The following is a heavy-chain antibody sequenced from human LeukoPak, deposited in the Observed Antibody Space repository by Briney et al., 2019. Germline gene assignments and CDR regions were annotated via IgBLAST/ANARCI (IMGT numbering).Heavy chain of an antibody. CDR1: GGSFSGYY. V-gene: IGHV4-34*01. J-gene: IGHJ4*02. CDR3: ARGTVAGKAPY. D-gene: IGHD6-19*01. Sequence: RPSETLSLTCAVYGGSFSGYYWSWIRQPPGKGLEWIGEINHSGSTNYNPSLKSRVTISVDTSKNQFSLKLSSVTAADTAVYYCARGTVAGKAPYWGQGTLVTVSS. CDR2: INHSGST.